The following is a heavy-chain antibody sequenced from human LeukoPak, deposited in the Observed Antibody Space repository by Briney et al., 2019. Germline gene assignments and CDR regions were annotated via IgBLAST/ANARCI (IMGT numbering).Heavy chain of an antibody. CDR2: ISSNGGST. J-gene: IGHJ4*02. CDR3: VKGTQYCGGDCYDY. Sequence: PGGSLRLSCSASGFTFSRYAMHWVRHAPGKGLEYVSGISSNGGSTHYADSVKGRFTISRDNSKNTLYLQMSSLRAEDTAVFYCVKGTQYCGGDCYDYWGQGTLVTVSS. V-gene: IGHV3-64D*06. D-gene: IGHD2-21*01. CDR1: GFTFSRYA.